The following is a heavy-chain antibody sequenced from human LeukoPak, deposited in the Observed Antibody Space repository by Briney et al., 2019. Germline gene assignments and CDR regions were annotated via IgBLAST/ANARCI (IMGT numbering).Heavy chain of an antibody. CDR2: ISSSGSTV. D-gene: IGHD3-22*01. CDR3: AKEDNYDSSGVDY. Sequence: GGSLRLSCAGSGFTFSSYSMNWVRQAPGKGLEWVSYISSSGSTVYYADSVKGRFTISRDNSKNTLYLQMNSLRAEDTAVYYCAKEDNYDSSGVDYWGQGTLVTVSS. V-gene: IGHV3-48*01. J-gene: IGHJ4*02. CDR1: GFTFSSYS.